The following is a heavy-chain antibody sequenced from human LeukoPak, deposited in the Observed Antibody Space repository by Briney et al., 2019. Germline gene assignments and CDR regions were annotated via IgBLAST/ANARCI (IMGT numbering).Heavy chain of an antibody. CDR1: GFTFSSYE. CDR2: ISSSGSTI. J-gene: IGHJ6*02. CDR3: AKGIAAAGRFPRDYGMDV. D-gene: IGHD6-13*01. Sequence: PGGSLRLSCAASGFTFSSYEMNWVRQAPGKGLEWVSYISSSGSTIYYADSVKGRFTISRDNAKNSLYLQMNSLRAEDTALYYCAKGIAAAGRFPRDYGMDVWGQGTTVTVSS. V-gene: IGHV3-48*03.